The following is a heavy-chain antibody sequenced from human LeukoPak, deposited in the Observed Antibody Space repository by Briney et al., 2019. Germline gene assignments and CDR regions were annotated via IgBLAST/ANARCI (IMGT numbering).Heavy chain of an antibody. CDR2: ISYDGSNK. CDR1: GFTFSSYA. CDR3: ARDGESVAATAPDY. J-gene: IGHJ4*02. V-gene: IGHV3-30-3*01. Sequence: PGRSLRPSCAASGFTFSSYAMHWVRQAPGKGLEWVAVISYDGSNKYYADSVKGRFTISRDNSKNTLYLQMNSLRAEDTAVYYCARDGESVAATAPDYWGQGTLVTVSS. D-gene: IGHD2-15*01.